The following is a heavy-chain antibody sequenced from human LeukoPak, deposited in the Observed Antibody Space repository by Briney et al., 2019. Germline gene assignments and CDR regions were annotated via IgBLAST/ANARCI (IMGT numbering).Heavy chain of an antibody. J-gene: IGHJ5*02. CDR2: ISAYNGNT. D-gene: IGHD1-7*01. CDR1: GYTFTSYG. Sequence: ASVTVSCTASGYTFTSYGISWVRQAPGQGLEWMGWISAYNGNTNYAQKLQGRVTMTTDTSTSTAYMELRSLRSDDTAVYYCARVPKSGNYRWFDPWGQGTLVTVSS. V-gene: IGHV1-18*01. CDR3: ARVPKSGNYRWFDP.